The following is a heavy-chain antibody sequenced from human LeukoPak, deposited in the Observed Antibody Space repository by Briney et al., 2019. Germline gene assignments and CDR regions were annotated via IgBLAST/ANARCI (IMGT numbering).Heavy chain of an antibody. CDR2: IHLNSGGT. Sequence: ASVRVSCMPSGYTFTGYYMHWVRPASGQGLEWTGWIHLNSGGTNYAQKFQGRVTMTRDTSISTAYMEVSRLRSDDTAVYYCARALSMSPLSYFDYWGRGALVTVSS. J-gene: IGHJ4*02. CDR3: ARALSMSPLSYFDY. D-gene: IGHD3-16*02. CDR1: GYTFTGYY. V-gene: IGHV1-2*02.